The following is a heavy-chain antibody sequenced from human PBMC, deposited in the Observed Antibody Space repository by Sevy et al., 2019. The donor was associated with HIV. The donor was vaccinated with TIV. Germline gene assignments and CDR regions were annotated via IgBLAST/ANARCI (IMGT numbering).Heavy chain of an antibody. J-gene: IGHJ4*02. Sequence: GGSLRLSCTGSGFTFAPYAMSWVRQAPGKGLEWVAGIYGSSSGRFYADSVRGRFTISRDNSMNILYLQMNDLRVEDTAVYFCAKDRVSGDGVWASDHWGQGSLVTVSS. D-gene: IGHD2-8*01. CDR1: GFTFAPYA. CDR2: IYGSSSGR. V-gene: IGHV3-23*05. CDR3: AKDRVSGDGVWASDH.